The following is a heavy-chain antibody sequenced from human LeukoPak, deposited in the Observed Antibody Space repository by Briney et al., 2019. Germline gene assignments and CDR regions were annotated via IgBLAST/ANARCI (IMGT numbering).Heavy chain of an antibody. D-gene: IGHD3-9*01. J-gene: IGHJ4*02. CDR3: AREGYDILTGYIFDY. CDR1: GGSISSGDYY. CDR2: IYYSGST. Sequence: PSQTLSLTCTVSGGSISSGDYYWSWIRQPPGKGLEWIGYIYYSGSTYYNPSLKSRVTISVDTSKNQFSLKLSPVTAADTAVYYCAREGYDILTGYIFDYWGQGTLVTVSS. V-gene: IGHV4-30-4*08.